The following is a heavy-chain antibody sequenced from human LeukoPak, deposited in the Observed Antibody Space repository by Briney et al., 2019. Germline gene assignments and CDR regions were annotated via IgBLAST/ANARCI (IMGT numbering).Heavy chain of an antibody. D-gene: IGHD6-13*01. V-gene: IGHV1-46*01. CDR2: INPSGGST. Sequence: ASVKVSCKASGYTFTSYYMHWVRQAPGQGLEWMGIINPSGGSTSYAQKFQGRVTMTRDTSTSTVYMELSSLRSEDTSVYYCARTGISAAGRRAYYFDYWGQGTLVTVSS. CDR1: GYTFTSYY. CDR3: ARTGISAAGRRAYYFDY. J-gene: IGHJ4*02.